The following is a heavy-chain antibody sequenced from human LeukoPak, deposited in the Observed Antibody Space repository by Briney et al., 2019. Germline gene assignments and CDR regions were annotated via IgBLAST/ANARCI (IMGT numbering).Heavy chain of an antibody. CDR1: GYTFTSYG. CDR3: ARDHLRLLWFGELFYFDY. V-gene: IGHV1-18*01. D-gene: IGHD3-10*01. Sequence: ASVKVSCKASGYTFTSYGISWVRQAPGQGLEWMGWISAYNGNTNYAQKLQGRVTMTTDTSTSTAYMELRSLRSDDTAVYYCARDHLRLLWFGELFYFDYWGQGTLVTVSS. J-gene: IGHJ4*02. CDR2: ISAYNGNT.